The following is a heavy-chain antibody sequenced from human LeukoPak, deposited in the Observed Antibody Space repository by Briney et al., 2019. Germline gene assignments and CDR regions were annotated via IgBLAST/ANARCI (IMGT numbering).Heavy chain of an antibody. CDR3: AKDIAAAGTGGFDY. V-gene: IGHV3-9*03. Sequence: PGGSLRLSCAASGFTFDDYAMHWVRQAPGKGLEWVSGISWNSGSIGYADSVKGRFTISRDNAKNSLYLQVNSLRAEDMALYYCAKDIAAAGTGGFDYWGQGTLVTVSS. J-gene: IGHJ4*02. CDR1: GFTFDDYA. D-gene: IGHD6-13*01. CDR2: ISWNSGSI.